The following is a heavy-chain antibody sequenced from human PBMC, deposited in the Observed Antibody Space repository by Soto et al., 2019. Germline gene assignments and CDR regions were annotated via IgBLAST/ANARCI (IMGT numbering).Heavy chain of an antibody. CDR2: INAGNGNT. Sequence: GASVKVSCKASGYTFTSYAMHWVRQAPGQRLEWMGWINAGNGNTKYSQKFQGRVTITRDTSASTAYMELSSLRSEDTAVYYCATIAVVVISAWDLTPDVRGQGTTVTVSS. CDR3: ATIAVVVISAWDLTPDV. D-gene: IGHD3-22*01. CDR1: GYTFTSYA. V-gene: IGHV1-3*01. J-gene: IGHJ6*02.